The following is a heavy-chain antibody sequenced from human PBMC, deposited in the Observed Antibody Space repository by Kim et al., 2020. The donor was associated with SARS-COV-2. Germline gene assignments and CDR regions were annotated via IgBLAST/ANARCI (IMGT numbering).Heavy chain of an antibody. CDR2: DGTKT. V-gene: IGHV3-33*01. CDR3: ARRGFDY. Sequence: DGTKTYYADSLKGRFTNSRDNSKNPLNRQMNSLRAEETAVYYCARRGFDYWGQGTLVTVSS. J-gene: IGHJ4*02.